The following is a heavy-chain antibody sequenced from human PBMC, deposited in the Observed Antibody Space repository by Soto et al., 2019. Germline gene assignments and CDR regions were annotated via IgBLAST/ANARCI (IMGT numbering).Heavy chain of an antibody. CDR2: IRSKVYGGTT. J-gene: IGHJ6*02. V-gene: IGHV3-49*04. CDR3: TRNVYYGMDV. Sequence: GGSLRLSCAASGVSGFTFSKYAMSWVRQAPGKGLEWVGFIRSKVYGGTTEYAASVKGRFTISRDDSKSIAYLQMNSLKTEDTAVYYCTRNVYYGMDVWGQGTTVTVSS. CDR1: GFTFSKYA.